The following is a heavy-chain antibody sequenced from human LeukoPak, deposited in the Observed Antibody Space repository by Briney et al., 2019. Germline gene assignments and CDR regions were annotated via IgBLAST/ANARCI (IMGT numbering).Heavy chain of an antibody. V-gene: IGHV3-23*01. CDR1: GSTFSSYA. J-gene: IGHJ2*01. Sequence: GGSLRLSCAASGSTFSSYAMNWVRQAPGKGLEWVSVISPRSDSAFYADSLRGRFTISRDNSKNTLFLQMSSLRAEDTAVYYCAKGPRVFGVVLGLDWYFDLWGRGTLVTVSS. D-gene: IGHD3-3*01. CDR2: ISPRSDSA. CDR3: AKGPRVFGVVLGLDWYFDL.